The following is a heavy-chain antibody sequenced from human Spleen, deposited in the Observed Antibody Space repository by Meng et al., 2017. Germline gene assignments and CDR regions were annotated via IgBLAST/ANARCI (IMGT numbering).Heavy chain of an antibody. J-gene: IGHJ4*02. D-gene: IGHD5-18*01. CDR2: VYWDDNK. Sequence: QITLKESGPTLVKPTQTLTLTCTFSGFSLSTSGVGVGWIRQPPGKALEWLAVVYWDDNKRYSPSLRSRLTITKDTSKNQVFLIMTDIDPVDTATYYCGRGFNYGRFDNWGQGILVTVSS. CDR1: GFSLSTSGVG. V-gene: IGHV2-5*02. CDR3: GRGFNYGRFDN.